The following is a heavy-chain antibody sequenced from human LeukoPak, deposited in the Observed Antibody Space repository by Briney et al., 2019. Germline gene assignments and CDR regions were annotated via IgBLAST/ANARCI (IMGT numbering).Heavy chain of an antibody. D-gene: IGHD4-17*01. CDR3: ASRDYGDYGLDY. Sequence: ASVKVSCKASGYTFTSYYMHWVRQAPGQGLEWMGIINPSGGSTSYAQKFQGRVTMTRDTSTSTVYMELSSLRSEDTAVYYCASRDYGDYGLDYWGQGTLVTVSS. J-gene: IGHJ4*02. V-gene: IGHV1-46*01. CDR2: INPSGGST. CDR1: GYTFTSYY.